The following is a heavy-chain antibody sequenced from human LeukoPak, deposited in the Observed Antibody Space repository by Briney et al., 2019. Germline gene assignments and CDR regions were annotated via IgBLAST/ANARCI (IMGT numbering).Heavy chain of an antibody. CDR2: INHSGST. D-gene: IGHD2-2*01. V-gene: IGHV4-39*07. Sequence: PSETLSLTCTVSGGSISSSSYYWGWIRQPPGKGLEWIGEINHSGSTNYNPSLKSRVTISVDTSKNQFSLKLSSVTAADTAVYYCARGERVVPAALLHWGQGTLVTVSS. CDR3: ARGERVVPAALLH. CDR1: GGSISSSSYY. J-gene: IGHJ4*02.